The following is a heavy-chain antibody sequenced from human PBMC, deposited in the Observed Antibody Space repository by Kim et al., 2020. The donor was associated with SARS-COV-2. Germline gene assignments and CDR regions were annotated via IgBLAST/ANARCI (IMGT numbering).Heavy chain of an antibody. J-gene: IGHJ4*02. Sequence: SDSVKGRFTISRDNSKNSLYLQMNSLRTEDSALYYCAKDQRITVAGLDYCGQGTLVTVSS. D-gene: IGHD6-19*01. V-gene: IGHV3-43*01. CDR3: AKDQRITVAGLDY.